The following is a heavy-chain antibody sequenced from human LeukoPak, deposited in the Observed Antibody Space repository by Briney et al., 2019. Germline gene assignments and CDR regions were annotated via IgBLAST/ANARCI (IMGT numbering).Heavy chain of an antibody. CDR1: GGTFSSYA. D-gene: IGHD2-21*02. J-gene: IGHJ3*02. CDR3: ARDRLNLWSPHCGGDCHDAFDI. Sequence: ASVKVSCKASGGTFSSYAISWVRQAPGQGLEWMGGIIPIFGTANYAQKFQGRVTITADESTSTAYMELSSLRSEDTAVYYCARDRLNLWSPHCGGDCHDAFDIWGRGTMVTVSS. CDR2: IIPIFGTA. V-gene: IGHV1-69*13.